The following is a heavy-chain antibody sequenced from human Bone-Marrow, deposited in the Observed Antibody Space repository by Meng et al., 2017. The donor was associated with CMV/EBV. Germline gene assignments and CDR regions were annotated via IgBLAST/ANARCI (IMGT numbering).Heavy chain of an antibody. CDR2: ITSSSSYI. CDR1: GFTFNNYN. D-gene: IGHD1-26*01. CDR3: ARGIVGAHDAFDI. V-gene: IGHV3-21*01. J-gene: IGHJ3*02. Sequence: GGSLRLSCAVSGFTFNNYNMNWVRQAPGKGLEWVSSITSSSSYIYYADSVKGRFTISRDNAKNSLYLQMHSLRADDTAVYYCARGIVGAHDAFDIWGQGTMVPVSS.